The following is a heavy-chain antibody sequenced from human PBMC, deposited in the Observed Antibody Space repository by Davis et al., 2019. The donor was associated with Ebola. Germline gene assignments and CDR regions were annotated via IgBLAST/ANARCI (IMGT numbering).Heavy chain of an antibody. V-gene: IGHV3-7*01. CDR3: ARDEPYDFWSGYYLY. CDR1: GFTVSSNY. Sequence: GESLKISCAASGFTVSSNYMSWVRQAPGKGLEWVANIKQDGSEKYYVDSVKGRFTISRDNAKNSLYLQMNSLRAEDTAVYYCARDEPYDFWSGYYLYWGQGTLVTVSS. J-gene: IGHJ4*02. CDR2: IKQDGSEK. D-gene: IGHD3-3*01.